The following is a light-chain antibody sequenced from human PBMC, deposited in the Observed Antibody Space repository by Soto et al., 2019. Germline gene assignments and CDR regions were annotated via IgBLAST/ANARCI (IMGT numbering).Light chain of an antibody. V-gene: IGLV1-40*01. Sequence: QSVLTQPPSVSGAPGQRSTISCTGFSSNIGAHFDVYWYQQLPGAAPKLLIYGNTNRPSGVPDRSSGPKSGTSASLAITGLQAEDEADYYCQSYDRSLTGVFGTGTKVTVL. CDR3: QSYDRSLTGV. CDR1: SSNIGAHFD. CDR2: GNT. J-gene: IGLJ1*01.